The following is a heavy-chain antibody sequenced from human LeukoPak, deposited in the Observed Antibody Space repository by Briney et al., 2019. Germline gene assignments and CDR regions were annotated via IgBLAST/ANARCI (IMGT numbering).Heavy chain of an antibody. CDR2: ISSSSSTI. J-gene: IGHJ4*02. D-gene: IGHD6-13*01. CDR1: GFTFSSYS. Sequence: GGSLRLSCVASGFTFSSYSMNWVRQAPGKGLEWVSYISSSSSTIYYADSVKGRFTISRDNAKNSLYLQMSSLRAEDTAVYYCARGLIAAAGDTYFNYWGQGTLVAVSS. CDR3: ARGLIAAAGDTYFNY. V-gene: IGHV3-48*01.